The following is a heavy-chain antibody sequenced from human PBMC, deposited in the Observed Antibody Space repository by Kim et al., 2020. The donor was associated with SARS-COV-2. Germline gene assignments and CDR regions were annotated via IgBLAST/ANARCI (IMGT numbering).Heavy chain of an antibody. V-gene: IGHV5-51*01. Sequence: PSFQGQVTISADKSISTAYLQWSSLKASDTAMYYCARFSACCPFHNWFDPWGQGTLVTVSS. CDR3: ARFSACCPFHNWFDP. J-gene: IGHJ5*02.